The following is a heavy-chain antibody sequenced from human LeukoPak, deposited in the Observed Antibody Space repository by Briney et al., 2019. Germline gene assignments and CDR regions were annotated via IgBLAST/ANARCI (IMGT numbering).Heavy chain of an antibody. J-gene: IGHJ4*02. CDR1: GYTFSSYG. CDR3: ARELVSHYYDSSGYYDDY. CDR2: ISAYNGNT. Sequence: GASVKVSCKASGYTFSSYGISWVRQAPGQGLEWMGWISAYNGNTNYAQKVQGRVTMTTDTSTSTAYMELRNLRSDDTAVYYCARELVSHYYDSSGYYDDYWGQGTLVTVSS. V-gene: IGHV1-18*01. D-gene: IGHD3-22*01.